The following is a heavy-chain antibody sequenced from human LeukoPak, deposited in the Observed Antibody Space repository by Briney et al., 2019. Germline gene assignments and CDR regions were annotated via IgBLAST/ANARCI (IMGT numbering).Heavy chain of an antibody. Sequence: GGSLRLSCAASGFTFSSYGMHWVRQAPGKGLEWVAVISYDGSNKYYADSVKGRFTISRDNSKNTLYLQMNSLRAEDTAVYYCAKGLRYFGIYYFDYWGQGTLVTVSS. J-gene: IGHJ4*02. CDR2: ISYDGSNK. CDR3: AKGLRYFGIYYFDY. D-gene: IGHD3-9*01. V-gene: IGHV3-30*18. CDR1: GFTFSSYG.